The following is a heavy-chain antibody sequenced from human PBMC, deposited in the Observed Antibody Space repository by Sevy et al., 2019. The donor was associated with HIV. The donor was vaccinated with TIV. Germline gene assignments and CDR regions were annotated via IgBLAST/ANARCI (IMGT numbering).Heavy chain of an antibody. Sequence: GGSLRLSCAASGFTVTNTYMSWVRQAPGKELEWVAVIFSGGNIYYAGSVKGRFAISRDNSKNTVSLQMNSLRVEDTAVYFCARGAPMAEAGTIDYWGQGTLVTVSS. J-gene: IGHJ4*02. V-gene: IGHV3-53*01. CDR3: ARGAPMAEAGTIDY. CDR2: IFSGGNI. CDR1: GFTVTNTY. D-gene: IGHD6-13*01.